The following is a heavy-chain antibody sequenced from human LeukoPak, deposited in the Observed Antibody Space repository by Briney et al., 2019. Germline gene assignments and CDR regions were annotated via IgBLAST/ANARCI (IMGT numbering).Heavy chain of an antibody. CDR2: IYYSGST. Sequence: SETLSLTCTVSGGSISSYYWSWIRQPPGKGLEWIGYIYYSGSTNYSPSLKSRVTISVDTSKNQFSLKLSSVTAADTAVYYCAGRGPQNYYGSGSYVFDIWGQGTMVTVSS. V-gene: IGHV4-59*01. D-gene: IGHD3-10*01. J-gene: IGHJ3*02. CDR1: GGSISSYY. CDR3: AGRGPQNYYGSGSYVFDI.